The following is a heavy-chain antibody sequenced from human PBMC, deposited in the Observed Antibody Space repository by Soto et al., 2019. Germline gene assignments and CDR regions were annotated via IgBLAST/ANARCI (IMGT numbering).Heavy chain of an antibody. V-gene: IGHV3-53*01. CDR2: IYSGGST. CDR1: GFTVSSNY. J-gene: IGHJ6*02. D-gene: IGHD5-18*01. CDR3: ARGWEGGYSYEPYYYYGMDV. Sequence: PGGSLRLSCAASGFTVSSNYMSWVRQAPGKGLEWVSVIYSGGSTYYADSVKGRFTISRDNSKNTLYLQMNSLRAEDTAVYYCARGWEGGYSYEPYYYYGMDVWGQGTTVTVSS.